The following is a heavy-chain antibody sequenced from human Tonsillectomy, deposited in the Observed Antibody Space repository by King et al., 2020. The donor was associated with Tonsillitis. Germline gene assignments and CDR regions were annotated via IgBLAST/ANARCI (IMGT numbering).Heavy chain of an antibody. CDR2: IIHSGST. V-gene: IGHV4-34*12. Sequence: VQLQQWGAGLLKPSETLSLTCAVYGGSFSDYYWSWIRQPPGKGLEWIGEIIHSGSTSYNPSLKSRVTISVDTSKNQFSLRLSSVTAAETAVYYCGGSSGDSDYWGQGTLVTVSS. D-gene: IGHD3-10*01. CDR3: GGSSGDSDY. CDR1: GGSFSDYY. J-gene: IGHJ4*02.